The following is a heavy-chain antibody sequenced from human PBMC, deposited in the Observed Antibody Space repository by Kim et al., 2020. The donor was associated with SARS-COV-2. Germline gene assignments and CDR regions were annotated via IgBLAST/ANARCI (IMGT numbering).Heavy chain of an antibody. Sequence: ASVKVSCKASGYTFTSYYMHWVRQAPGQGLEWMGIINPSGGSTSYAQKFQGRVTMTRDTSTSTVYMELSSLRSEDTAVYYCARGGIYYDFWSGYYGYFDYWGQGTLVTVSS. CDR3: ARGGIYYDFWSGYYGYFDY. CDR2: INPSGGST. CDR1: GYTFTSYY. D-gene: IGHD3-3*01. J-gene: IGHJ4*02. V-gene: IGHV1-46*01.